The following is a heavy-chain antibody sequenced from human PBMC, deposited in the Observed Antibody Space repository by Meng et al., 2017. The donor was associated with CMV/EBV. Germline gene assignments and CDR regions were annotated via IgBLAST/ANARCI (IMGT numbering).Heavy chain of an antibody. CDR3: ASDRGFGDLDS. D-gene: IGHD3-10*01. V-gene: IGHV3-30-3*01. Sequence: GESLKISCAASGFTFSSYAVHWVRQAPGKGLEWVAVISYDGSNKYYADSVKGRFTISRDNSKNTLYLQMNSLRAEDTAVYYCASDRGFGDLDSWGQGTLVTVSS. J-gene: IGHJ4*02. CDR2: ISYDGSNK. CDR1: GFTFSSYA.